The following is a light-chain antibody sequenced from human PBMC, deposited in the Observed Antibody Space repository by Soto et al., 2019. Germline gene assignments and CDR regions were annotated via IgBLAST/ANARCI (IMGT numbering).Light chain of an antibody. CDR1: QNIRSY. CDR2: ATS. CDR3: QQGYSSRLT. J-gene: IGKJ1*01. V-gene: IGKV1-39*01. Sequence: DIQMTQSPSSLSASVRDRVTITCRASQNIRSYLNWYQQKPGKAPQLLIYATSSLQTGVPSRFSASGSGTDFSLVISDLQPGDSATYYCQQGYSSRLTSGRGTKVEI.